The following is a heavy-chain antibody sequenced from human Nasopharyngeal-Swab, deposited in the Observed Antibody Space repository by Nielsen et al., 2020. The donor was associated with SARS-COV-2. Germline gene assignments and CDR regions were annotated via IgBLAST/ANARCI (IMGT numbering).Heavy chain of an antibody. CDR3: AKSIGELLSPFDS. Sequence: GESLKISCAASGFNFDDNAMHWVRQAPGKGLEWVSLITADGGSTYYADSVKGRFTISRDNSKNSVSLQMNNLRTEDAAFYYCAKSIGELLSPFDSWGQGTLVTVSS. D-gene: IGHD1-26*01. V-gene: IGHV3-43*02. CDR1: GFNFDDNA. J-gene: IGHJ4*02. CDR2: ITADGGST.